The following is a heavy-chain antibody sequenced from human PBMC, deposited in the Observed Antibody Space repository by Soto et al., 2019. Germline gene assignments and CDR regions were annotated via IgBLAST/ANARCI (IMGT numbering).Heavy chain of an antibody. Sequence: QVQLVQSGAEVKKPGSSVTVSCKASGGTFSSYTISWVRQAPGQGLEWMGRIIPVLGLPNYAQKYQGRVTITAEKSTSTAYMELSSLRSEDTAVYYCARDRCSSTTCARGYWYVDLWGRGTLVTVTS. J-gene: IGHJ2*01. CDR3: ARDRCSSTTCARGYWYVDL. V-gene: IGHV1-69*08. CDR2: IIPVLGLP. D-gene: IGHD2-2*01. CDR1: GGTFSSYT.